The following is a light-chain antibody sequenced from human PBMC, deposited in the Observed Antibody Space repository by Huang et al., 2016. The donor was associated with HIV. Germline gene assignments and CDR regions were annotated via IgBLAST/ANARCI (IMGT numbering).Light chain of an antibody. Sequence: EVVLTQSPATLSVFQGDRVTISCRASQNRNNYLAWYQQKPGQPPRLLIYDATTRPPGISDKFSGSGSGAAFTLTINSLETEDFAIYYCQKRSSRLTFGG. CDR3: QKRSSRLT. V-gene: IGKV3-11*01. J-gene: IGKJ4*01. CDR2: DAT. CDR1: QNRNNY.